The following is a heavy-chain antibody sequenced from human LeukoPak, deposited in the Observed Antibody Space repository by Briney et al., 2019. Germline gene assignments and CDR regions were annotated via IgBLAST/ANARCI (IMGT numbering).Heavy chain of an antibody. D-gene: IGHD6-19*01. Sequence: PGGSLRLSCAASGFTFSSYEMNWVRQAPGKGLEWVSYISSSGSTIYYADSVKGRFTISRDNAKNSLYLQMNSLRAEDTAVYYCARDHGRDAVDVRVDYWGQGTLVTVSS. CDR3: ARDHGRDAVDVRVDY. CDR1: GFTFSSYE. V-gene: IGHV3-48*03. J-gene: IGHJ4*02. CDR2: ISSSGSTI.